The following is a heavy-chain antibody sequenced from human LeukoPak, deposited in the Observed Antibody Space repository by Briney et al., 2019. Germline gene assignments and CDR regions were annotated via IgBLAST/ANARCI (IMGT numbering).Heavy chain of an antibody. D-gene: IGHD3-22*01. CDR1: GFTFSSYW. Sequence: PGGSLRLSCAASGFTFSSYWMTWVRQAPGKGLEWVANIKGDGSLKYYVDSVKGRFTISRDNAKNSLYLQMNSLGAEDTAVYYCTRDSNYHDRSAYYDVFDIWGQGTMVTVSS. CDR2: IKGDGSLK. V-gene: IGHV3-7*01. CDR3: TRDSNYHDRSAYYDVFDI. J-gene: IGHJ3*02.